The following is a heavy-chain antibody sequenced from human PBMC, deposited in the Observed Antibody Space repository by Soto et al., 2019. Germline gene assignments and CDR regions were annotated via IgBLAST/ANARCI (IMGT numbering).Heavy chain of an antibody. D-gene: IGHD4-17*01. Sequence: ASVKVSCKASGYTFTGYYTHWVRQAPGQGLEWMGWMNPNTGGTNYAQKFQDRVSMTRDTSISTAYMELTRLGYDDTATYYCARVFSRKAEGTTMANDYWGQGTPVTVSS. CDR1: GYTFTGYY. J-gene: IGHJ4*02. CDR2: MNPNTGGT. V-gene: IGHV1-2*02. CDR3: ARVFSRKAEGTTMANDY.